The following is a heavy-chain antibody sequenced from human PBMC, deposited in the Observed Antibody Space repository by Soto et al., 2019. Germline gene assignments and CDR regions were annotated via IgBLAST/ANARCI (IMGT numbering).Heavy chain of an antibody. CDR2: IIPILGIA. Sequence: SVKVSCKASGYTFTSYGISWVRQAPGQGLEWMGRIIPILGIANYAQKFQGRVTITADKSTSTAYMELSSLRSEDTAVYYCARAYYDILTGYYLRSYFDYWGQGTLVTVSS. D-gene: IGHD3-9*01. CDR3: ARAYYDILTGYYLRSYFDY. CDR1: GYTFTSYG. J-gene: IGHJ4*02. V-gene: IGHV1-69*04.